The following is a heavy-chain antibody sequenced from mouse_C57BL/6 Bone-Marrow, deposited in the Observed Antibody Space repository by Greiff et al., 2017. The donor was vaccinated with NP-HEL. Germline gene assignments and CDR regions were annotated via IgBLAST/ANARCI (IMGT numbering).Heavy chain of an antibody. CDR2: ISTYYGDA. V-gene: IGHV1-67*01. Sequence: QVQLQQSGPELVRPGVSVKISCKGSGYTFTDYAMHWVKQSHAKSLAWIGVISTYYGDASYNQKFKDKATMTVDKSSSTAYMELARLTSEDSAVYPIYYSNYVPAMDYWGQGTSVTVSS. D-gene: IGHD2-5*01. CDR1: GYTFTDYA. CDR3: YYSNYVPAMDY. J-gene: IGHJ4*01.